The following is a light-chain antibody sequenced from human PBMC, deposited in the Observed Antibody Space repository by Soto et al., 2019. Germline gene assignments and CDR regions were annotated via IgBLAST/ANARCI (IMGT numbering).Light chain of an antibody. Sequence: EIVLTQSPGTLSLSPGERATLSCRASQSVSSTYLAWYQQKPGQAPRLLLCGASSRATGIPDRFSGSGSGTDFSLTLARLEPEDFAVYYWQLYGSSPRYTFGQGTKLEIK. CDR2: GAS. CDR1: QSVSSTY. CDR3: QLYGSSPRYT. V-gene: IGKV3-20*01. J-gene: IGKJ2*01.